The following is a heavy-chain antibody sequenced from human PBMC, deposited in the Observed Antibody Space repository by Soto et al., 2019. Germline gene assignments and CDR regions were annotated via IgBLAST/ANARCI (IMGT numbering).Heavy chain of an antibody. CDR2: IIPILGIA. V-gene: IGHV1-69*02. Sequence: QVQLVQSGAEVKKPGSSVKFSCKASGGTFSSYTISWVRQAPGQGLEWMGRIIPILGIANYEQKFQGRATITADKSTSTAYMELSSLRSEDTAVYYCANRGYSGRGADYWGQGTLVTVSS. CDR3: ANRGYSGRGADY. CDR1: GGTFSSYT. D-gene: IGHD5-12*01. J-gene: IGHJ4*02.